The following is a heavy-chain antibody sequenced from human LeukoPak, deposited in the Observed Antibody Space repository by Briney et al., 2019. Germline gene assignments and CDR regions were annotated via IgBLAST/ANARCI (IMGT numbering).Heavy chain of an antibody. CDR2: VKRKSDGGTT. CDR3: ATLYGIDP. CDR1: GFTFTDAW. V-gene: IGHV3-15*01. D-gene: IGHD2-2*02. Sequence: GGSLRLSCAASGFTFTDAWMSWVRQAPGKGLEWVGHVKRKSDGGTTDYATPVKGRFTISRDGSKNTVSLQMNSLKTEDTAVYYCATLYGIDPWGHGTLVTVSS. J-gene: IGHJ5*02.